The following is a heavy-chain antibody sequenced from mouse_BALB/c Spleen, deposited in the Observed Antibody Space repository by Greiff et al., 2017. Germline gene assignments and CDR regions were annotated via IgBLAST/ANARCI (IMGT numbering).Heavy chain of an antibody. CDR1: GFDFSRYW. Sequence: EVKLQESGGGLVQPGGSLKLSCAASGFDFSRYWMSWVRQAPGKGLEWIGEINPDSSTINYTPSLKDKFIISRDNAKNTLYLQMSKVRSEDTALYYCARLEYYAMDYWGQGTSVTVSS. J-gene: IGHJ4*01. CDR3: ARLEYYAMDY. CDR2: INPDSSTI. V-gene: IGHV4-1*02.